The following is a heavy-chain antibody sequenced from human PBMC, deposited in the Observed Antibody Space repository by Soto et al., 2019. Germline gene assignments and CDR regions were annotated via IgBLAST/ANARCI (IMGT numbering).Heavy chain of an antibody. CDR1: GGTFSSYA. CDR2: IIPIFGTA. D-gene: IGHD6-13*01. Sequence: AASVKVSCKASGGTFSSYAISWVRQAPGQGLEWMGGIIPIFGTANYAQKFQGRVTITADESTSTAYMELSSLRSEDTAVYYCARNARDNSAAWYYYYGMDVWGQGTTVTVSS. V-gene: IGHV1-69*13. J-gene: IGHJ6*02. CDR3: ARNARDNSAAWYYYYGMDV.